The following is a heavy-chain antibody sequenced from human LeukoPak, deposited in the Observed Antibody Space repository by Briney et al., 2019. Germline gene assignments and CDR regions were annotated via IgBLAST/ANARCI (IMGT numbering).Heavy chain of an antibody. J-gene: IGHJ2*01. CDR3: ARDQQLVPGYFDL. V-gene: IGHV1-69*05. D-gene: IGHD6-13*01. CDR2: IIPIFGTA. Sequence: ASVKVSCKASGGTFSSYAISWVRQAPGQGLEWMGRIIPIFGTANYAQKFQGRVTITTDESTSTAYMALSSLRSEDTAVYYCARDQQLVPGYFDLWGRGTLVTVSS. CDR1: GGTFSSYA.